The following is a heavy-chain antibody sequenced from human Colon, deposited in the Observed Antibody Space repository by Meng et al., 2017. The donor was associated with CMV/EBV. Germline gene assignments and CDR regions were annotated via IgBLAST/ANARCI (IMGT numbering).Heavy chain of an antibody. CDR1: GGSISSSSYY. D-gene: IGHD2-2*01. V-gene: IGHV4-39*01. Sequence: GALRLSCTVSGGSISSSSYYWGWIRQPPGKGLEWIGSIYYSGSTYYNPSLKSRVTISVDTSKNQFSLKLSSVTAADTAVYYCARPGCSSTSCYPYNWFDPWGQGTLVTVSS. J-gene: IGHJ5*02. CDR2: IYYSGST. CDR3: ARPGCSSTSCYPYNWFDP.